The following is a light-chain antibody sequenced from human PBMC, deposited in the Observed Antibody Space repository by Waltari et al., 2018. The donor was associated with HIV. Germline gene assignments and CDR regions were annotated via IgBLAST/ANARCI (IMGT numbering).Light chain of an antibody. V-gene: IGLV1-44*01. Sequence: QSVLTQPPSASGTPGQRVTVSCSGSSSHIGSNTVNWYQQLPGPAPKLLIYSNNQRPSGVPDRFSGSKSGTSAALAISGLQSEDEADYYCAAWDDSLNGPVFGGGTKLTVL. CDR1: SSHIGSNT. J-gene: IGLJ3*02. CDR3: AAWDDSLNGPV. CDR2: SNN.